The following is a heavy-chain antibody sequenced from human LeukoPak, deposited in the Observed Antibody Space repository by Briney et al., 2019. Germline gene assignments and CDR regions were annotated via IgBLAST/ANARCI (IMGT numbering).Heavy chain of an antibody. D-gene: IGHD2-2*01. V-gene: IGHV4-59*01. CDR3: ARGRGVVPGAYFDY. J-gene: IGHJ4*02. CDR2: IYYSGST. Sequence: SETLSLTCTVSGGSISSYYWSWIRQPPGKGLEWIGYIYYSGSTNYNPSLKSRVTISVDTSKNQFSLKLSSVTAADTAVYYCARGRGVVPGAYFDYWGQGTLVTVSS. CDR1: GGSISSYY.